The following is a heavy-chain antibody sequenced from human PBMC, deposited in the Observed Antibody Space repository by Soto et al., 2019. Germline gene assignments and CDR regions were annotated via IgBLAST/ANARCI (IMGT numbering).Heavy chain of an antibody. Sequence: GGSLRLSCGTSGFSFSSYVLHWVRQAPGKGLEWVAVLSYYERDKYYADSVKGRFTISRDNSKNTLYLQMNSLRAEDTAVYYFAREGSGDAYNAGGAMDYWGQGTLVTVSS. J-gene: IGHJ4*02. CDR1: GFSFSSYV. CDR3: AREGSGDAYNAGGAMDY. D-gene: IGHD2-2*01. V-gene: IGHV3-30*03. CDR2: LSYYERDK.